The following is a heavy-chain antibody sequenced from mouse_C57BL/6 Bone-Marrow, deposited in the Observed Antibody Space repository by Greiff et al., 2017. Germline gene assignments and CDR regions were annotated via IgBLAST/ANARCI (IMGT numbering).Heavy chain of an antibody. J-gene: IGHJ2*01. V-gene: IGHV1-26*01. D-gene: IGHD2-4*01. CDR1: GYTFTDYY. Sequence: VQLQQSGPELVKPGASVKISCKASGYTFTDYYMNWVKQSHGKSLEWIGDINPNKGGTSYNQKFKGKATLTVDKSSSTAYMELRSLTAEDSAVYYGAGYEYDENYWGQGTTLTVSS. CDR3: AGYEYDENY. CDR2: INPNKGGT.